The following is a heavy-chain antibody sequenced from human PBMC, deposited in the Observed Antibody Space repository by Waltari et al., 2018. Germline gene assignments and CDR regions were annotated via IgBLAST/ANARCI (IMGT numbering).Heavy chain of an antibody. CDR3: ARDLEDCSSTSCYDFDY. V-gene: IGHV3-33*01. Sequence: QVQLVESGGGVVQPGRSLRLSCAASGFTFSSYGMHWVRQAPGKGLEWVAVIWYDGSNKYYADSVKGRFTISRDNSKNTLYLQMNSLRAEDTAVYYCARDLEDCSSTSCYDFDYWGQGTLVTVSS. J-gene: IGHJ4*02. CDR1: GFTFSSYG. D-gene: IGHD2-2*01. CDR2: IWYDGSNK.